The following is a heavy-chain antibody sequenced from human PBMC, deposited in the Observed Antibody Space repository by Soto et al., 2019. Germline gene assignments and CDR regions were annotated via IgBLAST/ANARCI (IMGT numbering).Heavy chain of an antibody. CDR3: ARDAGTRGPYSRY. CDR1: GYTFTNYY. J-gene: IGHJ4*02. V-gene: IGHV1-46*01. CDR2: INPSGGGT. D-gene: IGHD1-26*01. Sequence: QVQLVQSGAEVKKPGASVKVSCKASGYTFTNYYMHWVRQAPGQGLEWMGMINPSGGGTDYAQKFQGRVTRTRDTSTRTVYMELSSLRSEDTALYYCARDAGTRGPYSRYWGQGTLVTVSS.